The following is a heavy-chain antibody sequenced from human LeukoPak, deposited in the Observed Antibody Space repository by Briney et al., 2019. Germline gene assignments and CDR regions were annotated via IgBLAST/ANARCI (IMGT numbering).Heavy chain of an antibody. Sequence: SVKVSCKASGGTFSSYAISWVRQAPGQGLEWMGGIIPIFGTANYAQKFQGRVTITTDESTSTAYMELSSLRSEDTAVYYCARSYCGGDCSEYYFDYWGQGTLVTVSS. V-gene: IGHV1-69*05. CDR2: IIPIFGTA. J-gene: IGHJ4*02. CDR3: ARSYCGGDCSEYYFDY. CDR1: GGTFSSYA. D-gene: IGHD2-21*02.